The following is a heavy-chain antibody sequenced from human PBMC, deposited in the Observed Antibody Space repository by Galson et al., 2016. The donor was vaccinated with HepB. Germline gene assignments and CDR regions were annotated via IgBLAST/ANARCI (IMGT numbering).Heavy chain of an antibody. V-gene: IGHV1-18*01. CDR2: ISTYNGNT. J-gene: IGHJ3*02. Sequence: SVKVSCKASGYTFTTYSISWVRQAPGQGLEWMGWISTYNGNTNYAQKLQGRVTMTTDTSTSTAYMELRSLTSDDTAVYYCARTYYYDTSGYYRGFDIWGQGTMVTVSS. CDR3: ARTYYYDTSGYYRGFDI. D-gene: IGHD3-22*01. CDR1: GYTFTTYS.